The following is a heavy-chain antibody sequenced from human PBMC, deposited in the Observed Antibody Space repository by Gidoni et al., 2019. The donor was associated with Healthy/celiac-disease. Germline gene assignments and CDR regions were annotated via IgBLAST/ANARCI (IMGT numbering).Heavy chain of an antibody. CDR2: ISWNSGSI. CDR1: GFTFDDYA. V-gene: IGHV3-9*01. J-gene: IGHJ6*02. CDR3: AKDSTELALDV. D-gene: IGHD5-12*01. Sequence: EVQLVESGGGLVQPGRSLRLSCAASGFTFDDYAMHWVRQAPGKGLEGVSGISWNSGSIGYADSVKGRFTISRDNAKNSLYLQMNSLRAEDTALYYCAKDSTELALDVWGQGTTVTVSS.